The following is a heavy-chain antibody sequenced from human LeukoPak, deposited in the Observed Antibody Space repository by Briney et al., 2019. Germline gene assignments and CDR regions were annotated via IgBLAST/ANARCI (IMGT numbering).Heavy chain of an antibody. Sequence: ASVKVSCKASGYTFTGYYMHWVRQAPGQGLEWMGWISPNSGGTNYAQKFQGRVTMTRDTSISTAYMELSRLRSDDTAVYYCARDAIAAAGTQLPYYYYYMDVWGKGTTVTISS. J-gene: IGHJ6*03. CDR2: ISPNSGGT. V-gene: IGHV1-2*02. CDR3: ARDAIAAAGTQLPYYYYYMDV. D-gene: IGHD6-13*01. CDR1: GYTFTGYY.